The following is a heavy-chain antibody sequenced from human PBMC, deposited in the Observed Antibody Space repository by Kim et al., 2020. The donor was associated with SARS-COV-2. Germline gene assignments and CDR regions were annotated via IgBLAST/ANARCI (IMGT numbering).Heavy chain of an antibody. D-gene: IGHD6-19*01. J-gene: IGHJ4*02. CDR3: AKTGRKQWLVQPLDY. CDR1: GFTFSSYG. Sequence: GGSLRLSCAASGFTFSSYGMHWVRQAPGKGLEWVAVISYDGSNKYYADSVKGRFTISRDNSKNTLYLQMNSLRAEDTAVYYCAKTGRKQWLVQPLDYWGQGTLVTVSS. V-gene: IGHV3-30*18. CDR2: ISYDGSNK.